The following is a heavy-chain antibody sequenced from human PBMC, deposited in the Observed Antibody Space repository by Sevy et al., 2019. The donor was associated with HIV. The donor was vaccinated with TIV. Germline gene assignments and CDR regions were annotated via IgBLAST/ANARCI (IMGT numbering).Heavy chain of an antibody. CDR1: GDSVSSNSAA. J-gene: IGHJ4*02. Sequence: SQTLSLTCAITGDSVSSNSAAWNWIRQSPSRGLEWLGRTYYRSKWYNDYAVSVKSRITINPDTSKNQFSLQLNSVTPEETAVYYCARDLRVLVPAATSGFDYWGQGTLVTVSS. V-gene: IGHV6-1*01. CDR2: TYYRSKWYN. CDR3: ARDLRVLVPAATSGFDY. D-gene: IGHD2-2*01.